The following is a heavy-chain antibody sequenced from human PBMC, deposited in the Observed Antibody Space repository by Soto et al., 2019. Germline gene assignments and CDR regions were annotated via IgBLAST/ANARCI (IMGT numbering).Heavy chain of an antibody. J-gene: IGHJ6*02. CDR3: AAADIAAAGTDYYYGMDV. D-gene: IGHD6-13*01. CDR1: GFTFTSSA. CDR2: IVVGSGNT. Sequence: SVKVSCKASGFTFTSSAVQWVRQARGQRLEWIGWIVVGSGNTNYAQKFQERVTITRDMSTSTAYMELSSLRSEDTVVYYCAAADIAAAGTDYYYGMDVWGQGTTVTVSS. V-gene: IGHV1-58*01.